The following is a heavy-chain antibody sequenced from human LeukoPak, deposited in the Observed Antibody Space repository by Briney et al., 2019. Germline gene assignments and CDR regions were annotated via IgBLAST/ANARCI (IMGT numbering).Heavy chain of an antibody. J-gene: IGHJ4*02. D-gene: IGHD2-8*02. CDR2: IGYSGTDT. CDR1: GFPFSSFD. CDR3: ARDLTERKYYIAF. V-gene: IGHV3-30*02. Sequence: RGSLRLPCAASGFPFSSFDIHRVRQAPGEGLEWVAYIGYSGTDTYYADSVKGRFTISRDNSKNTVPLQVNSLRAADTALYSCARDLTERKYYIAFWGQGTLVTVSS.